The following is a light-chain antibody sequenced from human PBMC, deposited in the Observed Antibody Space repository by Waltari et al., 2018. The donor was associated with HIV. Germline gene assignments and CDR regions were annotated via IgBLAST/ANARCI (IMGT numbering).Light chain of an antibody. CDR2: GTS. CDR3: QQSDKTPPT. V-gene: IGKV1-39*01. CDR1: QTINTN. Sequence: DIQLTQSPHSLSASVGDRINITCRASQTINTNLNWYQQKSGNAPKVLIYGTSTLRSEVPSRFSGSGSGTEFTLTITSLQSDDSATYYCQQSDKTPPTFGGGTTVEIK. J-gene: IGKJ4*01.